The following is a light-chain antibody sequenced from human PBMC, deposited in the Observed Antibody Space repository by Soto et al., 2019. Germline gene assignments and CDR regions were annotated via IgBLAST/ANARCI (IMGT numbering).Light chain of an antibody. J-gene: IGLJ2*01. CDR2: EDS. V-gene: IGLV6-57*04. Sequence: NFMLSQPHSVSGSPGKTVTISCTRSTGNIASNYVQWYQQRPGSAPTSVIYEDSQRPSGVPDRFSGSIDSSSNSASLTISGLETEDEADYYCQSSDGTSVVFGGGTKLTVL. CDR1: TGNIASNY. CDR3: QSSDGTSVV.